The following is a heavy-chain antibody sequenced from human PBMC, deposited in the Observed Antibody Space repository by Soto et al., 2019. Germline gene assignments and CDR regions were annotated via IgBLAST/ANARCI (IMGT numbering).Heavy chain of an antibody. CDR1: GFTFATAW. J-gene: IGHJ4*02. D-gene: IGHD2-21*01. Sequence: EVHVVESGGGLVKPGGSLRLSCAASGFTFATAWMTWVRQSPGKGLEWVARIKSKTSGETTDYAAPVKGRFTISRDDSKSTVYLQMSSLNTEDTAIYYCSIDVASSGVGELDYWGQGTLVTVSS. CDR3: SIDVASSGVGELDY. CDR2: IKSKTSGETT. V-gene: IGHV3-15*01.